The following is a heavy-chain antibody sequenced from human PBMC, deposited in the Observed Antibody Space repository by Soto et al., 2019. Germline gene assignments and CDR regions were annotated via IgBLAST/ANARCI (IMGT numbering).Heavy chain of an antibody. CDR1: GGSFSSYY. CDR3: AATTVTTSCYDY. Sequence: SETLSLTCAVYGGSFSSYYWGWIRQPPGKGLEWIGSIYYTGSTYYNPSLKSRVTISVDTSKNQFSLKLTSVTAADTAVYYCAATTVTTSCYDYWGQGTLVTVSS. CDR2: IYYTGST. V-gene: IGHV4-39*01. J-gene: IGHJ4*02. D-gene: IGHD4-17*01.